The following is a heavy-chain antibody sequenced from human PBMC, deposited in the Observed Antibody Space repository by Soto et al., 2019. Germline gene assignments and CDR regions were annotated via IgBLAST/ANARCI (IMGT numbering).Heavy chain of an antibody. CDR2: ISSSRVYT. CDR3: ARVGNAFDI. Sequence: GGSLRLSCAASGFTFSNYYMSWIRQAPGKGPEWVPYISSSRVYTDYTDSVKGRFTISRDNAKNSLYLQMNSLRVEDTAVYYCARVGNAFDIWGQGTMVTVSS. J-gene: IGHJ3*02. CDR1: GFTFSNYY. D-gene: IGHD3-10*01. V-gene: IGHV3-11*06.